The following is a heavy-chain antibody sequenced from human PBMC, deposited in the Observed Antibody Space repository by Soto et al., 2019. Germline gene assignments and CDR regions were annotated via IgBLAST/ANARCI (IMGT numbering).Heavy chain of an antibody. Sequence: QITLKESGPTLVKPTQILTLTCTFSGFSLSTSGVGVGWMRQPPGKALEWLALIYWDDDKRYSPSLKSRLTITKDTSKNQVVLTMTNMDPVDTATYYCARTDSSGYYFLWFDPWGQGTLVTVSS. D-gene: IGHD3-22*01. CDR2: IYWDDDK. CDR3: ARTDSSGYYFLWFDP. V-gene: IGHV2-5*02. CDR1: GFSLSTSGVG. J-gene: IGHJ5*02.